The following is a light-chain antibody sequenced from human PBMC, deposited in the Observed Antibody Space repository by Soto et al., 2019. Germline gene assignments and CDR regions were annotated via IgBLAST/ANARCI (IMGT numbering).Light chain of an antibody. CDR1: QGIGSY. V-gene: IGKV1-9*01. CDR3: RQVYSYPWT. CDR2: AAS. Sequence: DIQLTQSPSFLSASVGDRVTISCRASQGIGSYLGWYQQKPGKAPKLLIYAASTLQSEVPSRFSGSGSGTEFTLTISSLQAEDFATYYCRQVYSYPWTFGQGTKVEIK. J-gene: IGKJ1*01.